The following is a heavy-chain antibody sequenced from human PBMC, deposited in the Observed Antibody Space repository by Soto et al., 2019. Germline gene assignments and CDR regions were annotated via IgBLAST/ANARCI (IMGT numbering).Heavy chain of an antibody. CDR1: GVSFNTYA. CDR2: IIPMFGTGSDTQV. V-gene: IGHV1-69*01. CDR3: ARGDNFWSGRFDP. D-gene: IGHD3-3*01. J-gene: IGHJ5*02. Sequence: QLVLVQSGAELKNAGSSVKVSCKASGVSFNTYATHWLRQAPGQGLEWMGGIIPMFGTGSDTQVHYAQRFRGRVIITADEYTTTSFMELNSLTSDDPALYYCARGDNFWSGRFDPWGQGTLVTVSS.